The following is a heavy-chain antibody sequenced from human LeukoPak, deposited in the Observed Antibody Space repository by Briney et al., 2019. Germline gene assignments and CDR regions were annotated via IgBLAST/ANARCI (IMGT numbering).Heavy chain of an antibody. Sequence: PGGSLRLSCAASGFTFSSYGLHWVRQAPGKGLEWVAAVSYDGSDKYHADSVKGRFTISRDNSKNTLYLQMNSLRVEDMAVYYCARDNKHAPSGRLDFWGQGTLVTVSS. CDR3: ARDNKHAPSGRLDF. V-gene: IGHV3-30*04. D-gene: IGHD1/OR15-1a*01. CDR1: GFTFSSYG. J-gene: IGHJ4*02. CDR2: VSYDGSDK.